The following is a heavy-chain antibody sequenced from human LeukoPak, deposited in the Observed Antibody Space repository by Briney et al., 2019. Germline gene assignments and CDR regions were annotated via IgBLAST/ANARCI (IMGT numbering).Heavy chain of an antibody. J-gene: IGHJ4*02. Sequence: GGSLRLSCAASGFTFNNYGMHWVRQAPGKGLEWVAFIRYDGSNKYYADSVKGRFTISRDNSKNTLYLQMNSLRAEDTAVYYCASLRSGYNINHYWGQGTLVTVSS. CDR2: IRYDGSNK. D-gene: IGHD3-22*01. V-gene: IGHV3-30*02. CDR3: ASLRSGYNINHY. CDR1: GFTFNNYG.